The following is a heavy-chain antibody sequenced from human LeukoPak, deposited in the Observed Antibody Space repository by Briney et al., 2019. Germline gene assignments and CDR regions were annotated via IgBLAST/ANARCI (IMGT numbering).Heavy chain of an antibody. V-gene: IGHV3-53*01. CDR1: AFTVIDNY. CDR2: IYRGSSA. CDR3: ARVVRFLEWLPRFGSYFDY. J-gene: IGHJ4*02. D-gene: IGHD3-3*01. Sequence: GGSLRLSCAASAFTVIDNYMTWVRQAPGKGLEWVSVIYRGSSAYYADSVKGRFTISRDNSKNTLYLQMNSLRAEDTGVYYCARVVRFLEWLPRFGSYFDYWGQGTLVTVSS.